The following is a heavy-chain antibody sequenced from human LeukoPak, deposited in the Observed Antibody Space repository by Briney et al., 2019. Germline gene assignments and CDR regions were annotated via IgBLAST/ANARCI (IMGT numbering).Heavy chain of an antibody. CDR2: MYYSGNT. Sequence: SETLSLTCTVSGGFISGTTYYWGWIRQPPGRGLEWIGSMYYSGNTDYNPSLKSRVTISVDTSKNQFSLKLSSVTAADTAVYYCARTLGWASSRYPFDGWGQGTLVTVSS. J-gene: IGHJ4*02. CDR3: ARTLGWASSRYPFDG. V-gene: IGHV4-39*01. CDR1: GGFISGTTYY. D-gene: IGHD3-16*02.